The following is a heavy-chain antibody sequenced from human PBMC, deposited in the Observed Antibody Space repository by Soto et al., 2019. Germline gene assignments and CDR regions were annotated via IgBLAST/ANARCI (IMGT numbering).Heavy chain of an antibody. V-gene: IGHV1-18*01. CDR3: ARAGAAPYYYYGMDV. D-gene: IGHD2-15*01. CDR2: ISTYNGDT. CDR1: GYTFSTSG. Sequence: QVQLVQSGAEVRKPGASVKVSCKASGYTFSTSGMSWLRQAPGQGLEWMGWISTYNGDTNDAPKFQVRVTMTSDTSTRSVYMGLRNLRSDATAVYYCARAGAAPYYYYGMDVWGQGTRVTVSS. J-gene: IGHJ6*02.